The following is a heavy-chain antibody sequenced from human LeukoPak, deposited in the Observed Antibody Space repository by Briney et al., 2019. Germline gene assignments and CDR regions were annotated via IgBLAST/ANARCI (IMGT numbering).Heavy chain of an antibody. CDR3: ARHRSRSGGTDY. CDR1: GGSISSSSYY. CDR2: IYYSGST. J-gene: IGHJ4*02. Sequence: SETLSLTCTDSGGSISSSSYYWGWIRQPPGKGLEWIGSIYYSGSTYYNPSLKSRVTISVDTSKNQFSLKLSSVTAADTAVYYCARHRSRSGGTDYWGQGTLVTVSS. D-gene: IGHD2-15*01. V-gene: IGHV4-39*01.